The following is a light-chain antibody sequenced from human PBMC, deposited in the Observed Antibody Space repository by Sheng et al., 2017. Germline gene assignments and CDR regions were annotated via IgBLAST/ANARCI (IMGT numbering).Light chain of an antibody. CDR1: SSNIGSDT. J-gene: IGLJ3*02. CDR2: RDD. Sequence: QSVLTQPPSVSGTPGQTVTVSCSGSSSNIGSDTVNWYQQLPGTAPKLLIFRDDQRPSGVPDRFSGSKSGTSASLAINGLQSDDEADYYCAAWDDSLSGWVFGGGTKLTVL. CDR3: AAWDDSLSGWV. V-gene: IGLV1-44*01.